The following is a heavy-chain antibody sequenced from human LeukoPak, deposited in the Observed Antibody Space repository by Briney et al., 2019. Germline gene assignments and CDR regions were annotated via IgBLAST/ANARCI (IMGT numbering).Heavy chain of an antibody. V-gene: IGHV4-34*01. CDR3: ARGGVGFDY. CDR2: INHSGST. D-gene: IGHD1-26*01. Sequence: PSETLSLTCAVYGGSFRGYYWSWIRQPPGKGLEWIGEINHSGSTNYNPSLKSRVTISVDTSKNQFSLKLSSVTAADTAVYYCARGGVGFDYWGQGTLVTVSS. J-gene: IGHJ4*02. CDR1: GGSFRGYY.